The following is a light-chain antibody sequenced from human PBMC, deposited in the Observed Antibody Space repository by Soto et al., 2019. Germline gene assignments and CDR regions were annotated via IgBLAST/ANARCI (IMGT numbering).Light chain of an antibody. CDR1: SSDIGGLYNY. CDR2: DVN. CDR3: SAYSSGATHVV. Sequence: SALTQPASVSGSPGQSTTISCTGTSSDIGGLYNYVSWYQQHPGKAPKLLIYDVNDRPSGVSDRFSGSKSGNTASLTISGLQAEDEADYFCSAYSSGATHVVFGGGTQLTVL. V-gene: IGLV2-14*03. J-gene: IGLJ2*01.